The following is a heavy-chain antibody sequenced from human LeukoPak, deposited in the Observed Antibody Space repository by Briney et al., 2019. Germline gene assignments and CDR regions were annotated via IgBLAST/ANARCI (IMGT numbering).Heavy chain of an antibody. CDR3: ARVGRAQWEPSRDYFDY. D-gene: IGHD1-26*01. V-gene: IGHV4-39*07. CDR2: IYYSGST. Sequence: SETLSLTCTVSGGSISSSSYYWGWIRQPPGKGLEWIGSIYYSGSTYYNPSLKSRVTISVDTSKNQFSLKLSSVTAADTAVYYCARVGRAQWEPSRDYFDYWGQGTLVTVSS. J-gene: IGHJ4*02. CDR1: GGSISSSSYY.